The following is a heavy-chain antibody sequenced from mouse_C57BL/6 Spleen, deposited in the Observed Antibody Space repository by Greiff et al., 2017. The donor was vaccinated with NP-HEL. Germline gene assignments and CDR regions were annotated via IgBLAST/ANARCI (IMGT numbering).Heavy chain of an antibody. D-gene: IGHD1-1*01. Sequence: EVQLQQSGPELVKPGASVKMSCKASGYTFTDYNMHWVKQSHGRSLEWIGYINPNNGGTSYNQKFKGKATLTVNKSSSTAYMELSSLTSEGSAVYYCAGDGAGSSPYYAMDYWGQGTSVTVSS. CDR3: AGDGAGSSPYYAMDY. CDR1: GYTFTDYN. CDR2: INPNNGGT. J-gene: IGHJ4*01. V-gene: IGHV1-22*01.